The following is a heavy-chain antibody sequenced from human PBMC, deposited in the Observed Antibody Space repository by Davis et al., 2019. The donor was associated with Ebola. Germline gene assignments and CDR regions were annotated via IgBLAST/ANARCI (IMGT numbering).Heavy chain of an antibody. J-gene: IGHJ4*02. CDR3: AREENGATIWARFDY. CDR1: GFTFSSYG. Sequence: GESLKISCAASGFTFSSYGMHWVRQAPGKGLEWVAVIWYDGSNKYYADSVKGRFTISRDNSKNTLYLQMNSLRAEDTAVYYCAREENGATIWARFDYWGQGTLVTVSS. V-gene: IGHV3-33*01. D-gene: IGHD1-1*01. CDR2: IWYDGSNK.